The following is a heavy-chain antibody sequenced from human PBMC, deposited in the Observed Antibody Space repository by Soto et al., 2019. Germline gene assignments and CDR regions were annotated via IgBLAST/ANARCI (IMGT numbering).Heavy chain of an antibody. CDR2: IYHSGST. J-gene: IGHJ5*02. D-gene: IGHD2-21*01. CDR3: ARIPSP. V-gene: IGHV4-30-2*01. Sequence: PSETLYLTCSVSGGSISSGGYSWSWIRPPPGKGLEWIGYIYHSGSTYYNSSLKSRVTISVDRSKNQFSLKLSSVTAADTAVYYCARIPSPWGQGTLVTVSS. CDR1: GGSISSGGYS.